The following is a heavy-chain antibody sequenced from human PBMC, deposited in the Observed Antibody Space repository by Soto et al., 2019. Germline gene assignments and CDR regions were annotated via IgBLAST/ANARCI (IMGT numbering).Heavy chain of an antibody. V-gene: IGHV5-51*01. J-gene: IGHJ5*02. CDR1: GYSFTNYW. CDR3: ARHSAALAYCGDDCYSGFDP. D-gene: IGHD2-21*02. CDR2: IYPGDSDT. Sequence: GESLKISCRSSGYSFTNYWIAGVRQMPGKGLEWMGIIYPGDSDTKYSPFFQGQVTISADKSISTAYLQWNSLKASDTAIYYCARHSAALAYCGDDCYSGFDPWGQGTLVTVSS.